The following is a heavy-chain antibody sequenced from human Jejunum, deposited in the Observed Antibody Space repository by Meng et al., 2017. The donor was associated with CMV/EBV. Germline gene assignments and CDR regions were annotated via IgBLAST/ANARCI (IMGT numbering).Heavy chain of an antibody. CDR3: ARAIDYGDPNWFDA. CDR2: ISGSSTYI. Sequence: GFTFTRYSFIWVSQAPGKGLEWLSYISGSSTYIYHADSVKGRFTISRDNARNSVYLQMDRLGAEDTAVYYCARAIDYGDPNWFDAWGQGTPVTVSS. D-gene: IGHD4-17*01. V-gene: IGHV3-21*01. CDR1: GFTFTRYS. J-gene: IGHJ5*02.